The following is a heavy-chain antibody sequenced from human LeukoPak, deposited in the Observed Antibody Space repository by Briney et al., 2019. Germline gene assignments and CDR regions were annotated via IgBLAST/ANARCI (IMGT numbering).Heavy chain of an antibody. D-gene: IGHD3-22*01. CDR2: IYWDDDK. Sequence: KSGPTLVNPTQTLTLTCSFSGFSLSTDGVAVGWIRQPPGEALEWLALIYWDDDKRYSPSLKSRLTITKDTSRNQVVLTMANVDPVDTATYFCARSYRYHYDTDARGGHYYFDYWGQGTMVTVSS. V-gene: IGHV2-5*02. CDR1: GFSLSTDGVA. CDR3: ARSYRYHYDTDARGGHYYFDY. J-gene: IGHJ4*02.